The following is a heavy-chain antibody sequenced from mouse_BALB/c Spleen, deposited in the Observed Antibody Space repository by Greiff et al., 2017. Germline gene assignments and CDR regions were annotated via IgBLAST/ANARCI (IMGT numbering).Heavy chain of an antibody. J-gene: IGHJ4*01. V-gene: IGHV10-1*02. CDR1: GFTFNTYA. CDR3: VTSSSWAMDY. D-gene: IGHD1-1*01. CDR2: IRSKSNNYAT. Sequence: EVQRVESGGGLVQPKGSLKLSCAASGFTFNTYAMNWVRQAPGKGLEWVARIRSKSNNYATYYADSVKDRFTISRDDSQSMLYLQMNNLKTEDTAMYYCVTSSSWAMDYWGQGTSVTVSS.